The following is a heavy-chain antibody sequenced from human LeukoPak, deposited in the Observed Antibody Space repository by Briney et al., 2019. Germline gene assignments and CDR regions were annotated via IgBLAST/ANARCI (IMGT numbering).Heavy chain of an antibody. CDR2: IIPIFGTA. V-gene: IGHV1-69*05. CDR3: AREGGDIVGFDY. D-gene: IGHD1-26*01. CDR1: GGTFSSYA. J-gene: IGHJ4*02. Sequence: ASVKVSCKASGGTFSSYAISWVRQAPGQGLEWMGRIIPIFGTANYAQEFQGTVTITTDESTSTAYMELSSLRSEDTAVYYCAREGGDIVGFDYWGQGTLVTVSS.